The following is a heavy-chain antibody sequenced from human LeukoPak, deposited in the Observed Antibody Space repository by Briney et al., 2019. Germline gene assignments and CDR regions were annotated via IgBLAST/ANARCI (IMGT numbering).Heavy chain of an antibody. J-gene: IGHJ3*02. V-gene: IGHV3-21*01. Sequence: PGGSLRLSCAASGFTFSSYSMNWVRQAPGKGLEWVSSISSSSYIYYADSVKGRFTISRDDAKNSLYLQMNSLRAEDTAVYYCARDADSSSWDDAFDIWGQGTMVTVSS. CDR3: ARDADSSSWDDAFDI. D-gene: IGHD6-13*01. CDR1: GFTFSSYS. CDR2: ISSSSYI.